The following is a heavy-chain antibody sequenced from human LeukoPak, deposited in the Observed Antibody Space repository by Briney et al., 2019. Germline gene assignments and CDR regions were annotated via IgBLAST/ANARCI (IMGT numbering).Heavy chain of an antibody. CDR3: AKDGVTMITTSI. D-gene: IGHD3-22*01. CDR1: GFMFSDYG. Sequence: PGGSLRLTCAGSGFMFSDYGMSWVRQAPGKGLEWVAFIRYDGSNKYYADSVKGRFTISRDNSKNTLYLQMNSLRAEDTAVYYCAKDGVTMITTSIWGQGTMVTVSS. J-gene: IGHJ3*02. V-gene: IGHV3-30*02. CDR2: IRYDGSNK.